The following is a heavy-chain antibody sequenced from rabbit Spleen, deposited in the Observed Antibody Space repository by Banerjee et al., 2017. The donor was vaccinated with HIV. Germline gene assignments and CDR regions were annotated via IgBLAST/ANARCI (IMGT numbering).Heavy chain of an antibody. Sequence: QSLEESGGDLVKPGASLKLSCKASGFDFSTYGVSWVHQAPGKGLEWIGYIDLLFGTTYYANWVNGRFTISSHNAQNTLYLQLLSLTAADTATYFCVRGASGSGYYSLWGPGTLVTVS. CDR1: GFDFSTYG. V-gene: IGHV1S7*01. CDR3: VRGASGSGYYSL. D-gene: IGHD1-1*01. CDR2: IDLLFGTT. J-gene: IGHJ4*01.